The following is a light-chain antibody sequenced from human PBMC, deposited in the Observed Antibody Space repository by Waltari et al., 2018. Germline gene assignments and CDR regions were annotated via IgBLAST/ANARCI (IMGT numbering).Light chain of an antibody. CDR3: QQYNYWPPWT. V-gene: IGKV3-15*01. CDR1: QSVGRN. Sequence: LMTQSPPALSVSPGDRATLSCRASQSVGRNVAWYQQRPGQAPRLLISHASARATDIPARFSGSGSGTDFTLTISSVESEDVAVYYCQQYNYWPPWTFGQGTKVEI. J-gene: IGKJ1*01. CDR2: HAS.